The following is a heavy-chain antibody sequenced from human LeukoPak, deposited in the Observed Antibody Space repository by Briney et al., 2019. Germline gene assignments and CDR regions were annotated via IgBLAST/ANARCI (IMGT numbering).Heavy chain of an antibody. CDR1: GFTFSNYA. CDR2: FSGSGGST. D-gene: IGHD3-3*01. V-gene: IGHV3-23*01. CDR3: AKVGDYDFWSGYYFDY. Sequence: GGSLRLSCAASGFTFSNYAMSWVRQAPGKGLECISGFSGSGGSTYYADSVKGRFTISRENSKNTLYLQMNSLRAEDTAVYYCAKVGDYDFWSGYYFDYWGQGTLVTVSS. J-gene: IGHJ4*02.